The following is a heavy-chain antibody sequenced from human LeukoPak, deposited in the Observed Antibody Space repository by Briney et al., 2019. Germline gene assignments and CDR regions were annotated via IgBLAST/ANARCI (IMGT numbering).Heavy chain of an antibody. CDR3: ARRAVYAFDY. D-gene: IGHD2-8*01. CDR1: GFSFNTYE. J-gene: IGHJ4*02. Sequence: GGSLRLSCAASGFSFNTYEMIWVRQAPGKGLEWVSYSSRSGTTVYYADSVKGRFIISRDNAKNSLYLQMNNRRAEDTAVYYCARRAVYAFDYWGQGTLVTVSS. CDR2: SSRSGTTV. V-gene: IGHV3-48*03.